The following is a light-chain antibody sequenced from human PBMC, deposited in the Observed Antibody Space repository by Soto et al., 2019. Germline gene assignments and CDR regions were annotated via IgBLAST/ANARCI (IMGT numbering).Light chain of an antibody. Sequence: DIQMTQSPSSLSASVGDRVTITCRASQTISRFLTWYQQKPGKAPKLLLYDAVTLQSGVPSRFSGRGSGTDFPLTIGRLQPEYFARYYCQQTYRPPFTFGPGTKVDIK. CDR1: QTISRF. J-gene: IGKJ3*01. CDR3: QQTYRPPFT. CDR2: DAV. V-gene: IGKV1-39*01.